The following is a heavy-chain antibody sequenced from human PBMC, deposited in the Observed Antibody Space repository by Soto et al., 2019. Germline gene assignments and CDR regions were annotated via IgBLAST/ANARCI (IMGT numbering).Heavy chain of an antibody. D-gene: IGHD5-12*01. CDR2: ISSSSSYI. J-gene: IGHJ6*02. Sequence: PGGSLRLSCAASGFTFSSYSMNWVRQAPGKGLEWVSSISSSSSYIYYADSVKGRFTISRDNAKNSLYLQMNCLRAEDTAVYYCARVYSGYDYPSLHYYYYYGTDVWGQGTTVTVSS. V-gene: IGHV3-21*01. CDR3: ARVYSGYDYPSLHYYYYYGTDV. CDR1: GFTFSSYS.